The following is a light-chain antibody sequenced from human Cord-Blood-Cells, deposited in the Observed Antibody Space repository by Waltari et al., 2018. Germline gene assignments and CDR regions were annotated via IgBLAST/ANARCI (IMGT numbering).Light chain of an antibody. CDR3: CSYAGSSTWV. J-gene: IGLJ3*02. CDR2: EVS. V-gene: IGLV2-23*02. CDR1: RMDVGVYTL. Sequence: QSALTQPASVSGSLGQSITFPCPGTRMDVGVYTLASWYQQHPGKAPKLMIYEVSKRPSGVSNRFSGSKSGNTASLTISGLQAEDEADYYCCSYAGSSTWVFGGGTKLTVL.